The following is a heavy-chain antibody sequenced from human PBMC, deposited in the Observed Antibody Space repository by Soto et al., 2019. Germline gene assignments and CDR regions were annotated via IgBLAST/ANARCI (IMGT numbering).Heavy chain of an antibody. V-gene: IGHV3-64*01. Sequence: EVQLVESGGGLVQPGGSLRLSCAASGFTFSSYAIQWVRQAPGKGLESVSAISSNGAGTYYANSVKGRFTISRDNSKNTLYLQMGSLRAEDMAVYYCARTGLDTTMVTVFDYWGQGTLVTVSS. CDR3: ARTGLDTTMVTVFDY. J-gene: IGHJ4*02. CDR2: ISSNGAGT. D-gene: IGHD5-18*01. CDR1: GFTFSSYA.